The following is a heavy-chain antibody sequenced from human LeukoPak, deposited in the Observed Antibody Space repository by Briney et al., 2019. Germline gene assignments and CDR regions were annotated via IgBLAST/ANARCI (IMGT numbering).Heavy chain of an antibody. V-gene: IGHV4-4*07. CDR2: INSNGDT. CDR3: ARGHGDFGY. Sequence: SSETLSLTCTVSGGSISSYHWIWIRQPAGKGLEWIGRINSNGDTVYNPSLKSRATMSLDMTNSQFSLKLSSVTAADTAVYYCARGHGDFGYWGQGTLVTVSS. J-gene: IGHJ4*02. CDR1: GGSISSYH. D-gene: IGHD4-17*01.